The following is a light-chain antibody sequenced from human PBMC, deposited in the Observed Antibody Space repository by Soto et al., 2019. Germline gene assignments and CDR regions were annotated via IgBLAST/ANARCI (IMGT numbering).Light chain of an antibody. CDR2: DVS. CDR1: QSVFSY. J-gene: IGKJ3*01. CDR3: QQRSDWPPFT. Sequence: EIVLTQSPATLSLSPGERATLSCRASQSVFSYLAWYQQKPGQAPRLLIYDVSNRATGIAARFSGSGSGTDFTLTISSLEPEDFAVYYCQQRSDWPPFTFGPGTKVDLK. V-gene: IGKV3-11*01.